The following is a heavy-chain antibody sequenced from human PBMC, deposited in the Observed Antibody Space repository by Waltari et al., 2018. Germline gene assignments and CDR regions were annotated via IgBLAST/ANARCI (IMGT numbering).Heavy chain of an antibody. CDR3: ARTLAGSGSYFPDF. V-gene: IGHV5-51*01. CDR2: IYPSASDT. CDR1: GYSFTSYW. D-gene: IGHD3-10*01. J-gene: IGHJ4*02. Sequence: EVQLVQSGAQVKKPGESLKISCKSSGYSFTSYWIGWVRQMPGKGLGWMGFIYPSASDTRYSPSFQGQVTISADKSISTAYLQWSSLKASDTAMYYCARTLAGSGSYFPDFWGPGTQVTVSS.